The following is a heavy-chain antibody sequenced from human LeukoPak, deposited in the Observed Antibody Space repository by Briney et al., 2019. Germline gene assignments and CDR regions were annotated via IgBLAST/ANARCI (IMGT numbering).Heavy chain of an antibody. J-gene: IGHJ2*01. V-gene: IGHV4-61*01. CDR2: IYYSGST. CDR1: GVSISTRNYY. CDR3: ARVYYGRTYDYWYFDL. D-gene: IGHD3-10*01. Sequence: PSETLSLTCTVSGVSISTRNYYWSWIRQPPGKGLEWIGYIYYSGSTNYNPSLKSRVTISVDTSKNQFSLKLSSVTAADTAVYFCARVYYGRTYDYWYFDLWGRGTLVTVSS.